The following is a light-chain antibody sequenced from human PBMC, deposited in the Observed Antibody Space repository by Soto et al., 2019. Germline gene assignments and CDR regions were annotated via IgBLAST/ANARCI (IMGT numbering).Light chain of an antibody. V-gene: IGLV2-8*01. CDR3: SSYAGSNNYV. CDR1: SSDVGGYNY. J-gene: IGLJ1*01. CDR2: EVS. Sequence: QSALTQPPSASGSPGQSVTISCTGTSSDVGGYNYVSWYQQHPGEAPKLMIYEVSKRPSGVPDRFSGSKSGNTASLTVSGLQAEDEADYYCSSYAGSNNYVFGTGTKVTVL.